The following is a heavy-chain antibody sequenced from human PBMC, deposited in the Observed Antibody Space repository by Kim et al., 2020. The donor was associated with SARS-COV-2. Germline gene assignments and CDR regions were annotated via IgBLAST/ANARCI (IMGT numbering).Heavy chain of an antibody. Sequence: SETLSLTCTVSGGSISRSNSHWVWIRQPPGKGLEWIGIVYYSGSTFYNPSPKSRVTISGDTSENQLSLKLTSVTAADTAVYYCARHAMTGIGGRGWFDPWGQGTLVTDPS. J-gene: IGHJ5*02. CDR2: VYYSGST. D-gene: IGHD1-1*01. CDR1: GGSISRSNSH. V-gene: IGHV4-39*01. CDR3: ARHAMTGIGGRGWFDP.